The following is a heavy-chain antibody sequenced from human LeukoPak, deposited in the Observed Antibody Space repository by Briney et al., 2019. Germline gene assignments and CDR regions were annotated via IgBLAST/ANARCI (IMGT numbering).Heavy chain of an antibody. CDR1: GYTFSGYY. J-gene: IGHJ6*02. Sequence: ASVKVSCKASGYTFSGYYIHWVRQAPGQGLEWMGWINPNSGFTEYAQRFQGRVTMTSDTSVSTVYMELSSLRSDDTAVYYCTRVRSVVSSGDGLDVWGQGTTVTVSS. CDR3: TRVRSVVSSGDGLDV. CDR2: INPNSGFT. V-gene: IGHV1-2*02. D-gene: IGHD6-19*01.